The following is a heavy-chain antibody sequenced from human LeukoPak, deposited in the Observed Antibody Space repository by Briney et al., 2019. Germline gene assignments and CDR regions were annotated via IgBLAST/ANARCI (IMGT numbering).Heavy chain of an antibody. CDR3: ARQVRSGWYYFDY. D-gene: IGHD6-19*01. V-gene: IGHV4-39*01. J-gene: IGHJ4*02. Sequence: SETLSLTCTVSGGSISSSSYYWGWIRQPPGKGLEWIGSIYYSGSTYYNPSLKSRVTISVDTSKNQFSLKLSSVTAADTAVYYCARQVRSGWYYFDYWGQGTLLTVSS. CDR1: GGSISSSSYY. CDR2: IYYSGST.